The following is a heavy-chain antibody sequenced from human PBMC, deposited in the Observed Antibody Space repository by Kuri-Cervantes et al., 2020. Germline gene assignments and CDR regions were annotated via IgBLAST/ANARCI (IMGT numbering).Heavy chain of an antibody. CDR1: GGSISSGGYY. CDR3: ARAGARVGGNWFDP. D-gene: IGHD2-15*01. CDR2: IYYSGST. V-gene: IGHV4-31*03. Sequence: LRLSCTVSGGSISSGGYYWSWIRQHPGEGLEWIGYIYYSGSTYYNPSLKSRVTISVDTSKNQFSLKLSSVTAADTAVYYCARAGARVGGNWFDPWGQGTLVTVSS. J-gene: IGHJ5*02.